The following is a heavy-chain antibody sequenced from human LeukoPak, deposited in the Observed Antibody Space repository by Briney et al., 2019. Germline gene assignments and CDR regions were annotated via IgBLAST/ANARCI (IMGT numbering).Heavy chain of an antibody. Sequence: GRSLRLSCAASGFTFSTFXXXXXXXAPGKGLEXXXVFSSDGRSTFYAENVQGRFTLSRDNSKYTLSLQMNSLRAEDTAVYYCAKSYYYHSGSFDYWGQGTLVTVSS. J-gene: IGHJ4*02. CDR1: GFTFSTFX. V-gene: IGHV3-30*18. D-gene: IGHD3-10*01. CDR2: FSSDGRST. CDR3: AKSYYYHSGSFDY.